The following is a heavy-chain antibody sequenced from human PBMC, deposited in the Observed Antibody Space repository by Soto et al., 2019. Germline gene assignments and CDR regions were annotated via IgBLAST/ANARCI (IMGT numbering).Heavy chain of an antibody. CDR2: IWYDGSNK. CDR3: AREFPGSDSVHFDY. V-gene: IGHV3-33*01. Sequence: QVQLVESGGGVVQPGRSLRLSCAASGFTFSSYGMHWVRQAPGTGLEWVAVIWYDGSNKYYADSVKGRFTIARDNSKNTLYLQMNSLRAEDTAVYYCAREFPGSDSVHFDYWGQGTLVTVSS. D-gene: IGHD2-21*02. CDR1: GFTFSSYG. J-gene: IGHJ4*02.